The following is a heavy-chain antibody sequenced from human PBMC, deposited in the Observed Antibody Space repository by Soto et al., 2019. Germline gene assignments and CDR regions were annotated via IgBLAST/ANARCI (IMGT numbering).Heavy chain of an antibody. Sequence: LSLTCTVSGGSISSGDYYWSWIRQPPGKGLEWIGYIYYSGSTYYNPSLKSRVTISVDTSKNQFSLKLSSVTAADTAVYYCARGSEYYDILTGYTTGPYFDYWGQGTLVTVSS. D-gene: IGHD3-9*01. CDR3: ARGSEYYDILTGYTTGPYFDY. V-gene: IGHV4-30-4*01. CDR1: GGSISSGDYY. CDR2: IYYSGST. J-gene: IGHJ4*02.